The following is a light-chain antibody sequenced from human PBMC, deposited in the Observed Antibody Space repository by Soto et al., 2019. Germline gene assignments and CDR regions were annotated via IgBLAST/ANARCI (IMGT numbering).Light chain of an antibody. CDR3: QQNYITPPWT. Sequence: DVQMTQSPSSLSASVGDRVTITCRASQSIKKSLNWYQQKPGKAPKLLIFAASNLQSGVPSRFSGSGSGTDFTLTISSLQAEGFATYYCQQNYITPPWTFGPGTRWIS. CDR1: QSIKKS. CDR2: AAS. J-gene: IGKJ1*01. V-gene: IGKV1-39*01.